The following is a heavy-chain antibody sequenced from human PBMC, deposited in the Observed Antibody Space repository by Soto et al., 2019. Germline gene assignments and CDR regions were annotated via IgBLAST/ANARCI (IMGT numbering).Heavy chain of an antibody. Sequence: PSETLSLTCTVSGGSISSYYWSWIRQPPGKGLEWIGYIYYSGSTNYNPSLKSRVTISVDTSKNQLSLKLSSVTAADTAVYYCAREVLNVGALDYWGQGTLVTVSS. CDR1: GGSISSYY. CDR2: IYYSGST. J-gene: IGHJ4*02. V-gene: IGHV4-59*01. CDR3: AREVLNVGALDY. D-gene: IGHD1-26*01.